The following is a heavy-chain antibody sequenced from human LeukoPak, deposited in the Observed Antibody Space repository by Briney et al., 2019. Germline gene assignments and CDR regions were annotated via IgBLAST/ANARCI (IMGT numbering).Heavy chain of an antibody. J-gene: IGHJ4*02. D-gene: IGHD1-26*01. V-gene: IGHV3-21*01. Sequence: SGGSLRLSCAASGFTLSSYSMNWVRQAPGKGLEWVSSISSSSSYIYYADSVKGRFTISRDNAKNSLYLQMNTLRAEDTAMYYCARNELAHNGNYWGGSRPAGMNDYWGQGTLVTVSS. CDR3: ARNELAHNGNYWGGSRPAGMNDY. CDR1: GFTLSSYS. CDR2: ISSSSSYI.